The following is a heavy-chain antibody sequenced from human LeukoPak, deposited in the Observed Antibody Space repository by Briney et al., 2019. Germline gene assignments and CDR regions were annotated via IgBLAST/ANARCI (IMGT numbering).Heavy chain of an antibody. Sequence: KTGGSLRLSCAASGFTFSSYWMNWVRQAPGKGLEWVANIKQDGSEKYYVDSVKGRFTISRDNAKNSLYLQMNSLRAADTAVYYCARDQEVRTNSLIAYWGQGTLVTVSS. J-gene: IGHJ4*02. D-gene: IGHD3-16*02. V-gene: IGHV3-7*03. CDR2: IKQDGSEK. CDR3: ARDQEVRTNSLIAY. CDR1: GFTFSSYW.